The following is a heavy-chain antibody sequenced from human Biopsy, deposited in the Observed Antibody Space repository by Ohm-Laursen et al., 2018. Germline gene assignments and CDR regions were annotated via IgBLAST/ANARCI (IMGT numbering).Heavy chain of an antibody. Sequence: GTLSLTCTVSGGPMTSSDYYWGWIRQTPAKGLEWIGSLFYNGYTYDNPSLRSRLRLSVDTPKNQFSLRLSSVTAADTAVYYCARHRSSSPRNYYHDMDVWGQGTTVTVSS. CDR2: LFYNGYT. CDR1: GGPMTSSDYY. CDR3: ARHRSSSPRNYYHDMDV. V-gene: IGHV4-39*01. D-gene: IGHD6-6*01. J-gene: IGHJ6*02.